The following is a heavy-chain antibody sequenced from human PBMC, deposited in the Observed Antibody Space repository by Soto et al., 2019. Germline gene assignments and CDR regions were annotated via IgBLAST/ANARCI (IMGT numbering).Heavy chain of an antibody. CDR3: AREGYSYDDFDY. J-gene: IGHJ4*02. V-gene: IGHV3-30-3*01. CDR2: ISYDGSNK. D-gene: IGHD5-18*01. CDR1: GFTFSSYA. Sequence: QVQLVESGGGVVQPGRSLTLSCAASGFTFSSYAMHWVRQAPGKGLEWVAVISYDGSNKYYADSVKGRFTISRDNSKNTLYLQMNSLRAEDTAVYYCAREGYSYDDFDYWGQGTLVTVSS.